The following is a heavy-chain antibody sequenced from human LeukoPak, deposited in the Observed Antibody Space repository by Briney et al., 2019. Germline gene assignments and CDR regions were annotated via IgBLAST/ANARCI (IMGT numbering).Heavy chain of an antibody. CDR2: ISGSGGTT. J-gene: IGHJ4*02. CDR3: ASSSGWSQIVDY. Sequence: GGSLRLSCAASGFTFSNYAMNWVRQAPGKGLGWVSAISGSGGTTYYADSVKGRFTISRDNSKNTLYLQMNSLRAEDTAVYYCASSSGWSQIVDYWGQGTLVTVSS. V-gene: IGHV3-23*01. D-gene: IGHD6-19*01. CDR1: GFTFSNYA.